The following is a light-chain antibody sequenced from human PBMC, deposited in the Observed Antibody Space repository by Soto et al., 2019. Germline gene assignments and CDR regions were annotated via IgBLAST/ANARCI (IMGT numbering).Light chain of an antibody. CDR2: AAS. V-gene: IGKV3-20*01. CDR1: QSVSSSY. J-gene: IGKJ3*01. CDR3: QQYGSSSFT. Sequence: EIVLTQSPGTLSLSPGERATLSCRASQSVSSSYLACYQQKPGQAPRLLIYAASSRATGIPDSFSGSGCGTYSPLTISRLEPEDFAVYYCQQYGSSSFTFGPGTKVDIK.